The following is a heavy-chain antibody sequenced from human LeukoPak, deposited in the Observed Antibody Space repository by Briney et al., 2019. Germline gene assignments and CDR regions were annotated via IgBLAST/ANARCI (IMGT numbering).Heavy chain of an antibody. J-gene: IGHJ2*01. Sequence: GGSLRLSCAASGFTFSSYAMHWVRQAPGKGLEWVSGISWNSGSIGYADSVKGRFTISRDNAKNSLYLQMNSLRAEDTALYYCAKDIAVAGTTFWYFDLWGRGTLVTVSS. V-gene: IGHV3-9*01. CDR1: GFTFSSYA. CDR3: AKDIAVAGTTFWYFDL. CDR2: ISWNSGSI. D-gene: IGHD6-19*01.